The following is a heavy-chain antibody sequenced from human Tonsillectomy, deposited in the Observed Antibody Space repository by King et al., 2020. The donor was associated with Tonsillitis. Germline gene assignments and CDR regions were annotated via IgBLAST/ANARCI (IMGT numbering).Heavy chain of an antibody. J-gene: IGHJ4*02. Sequence: VQLMESGAEVKKPGASVKVSCKASGYTFTSYYMHWVRQAPGQGLEWMGIINPSGGSTSYAQKFQGRVTMARDTSTSTVYMELSSLRSEDTAVYYCARGAYNWNDHRIFDYWGQGTLVTVSS. CDR1: GYTFTSYY. V-gene: IGHV1-46*03. CDR3: ARGAYNWNDHRIFDY. D-gene: IGHD1-20*01. CDR2: INPSGGST.